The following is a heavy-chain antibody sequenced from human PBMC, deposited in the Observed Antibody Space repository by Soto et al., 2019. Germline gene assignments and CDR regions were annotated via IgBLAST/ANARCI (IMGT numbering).Heavy chain of an antibody. D-gene: IGHD3-16*02. J-gene: IGHJ6*03. CDR1: GGSISSSSYY. CDR3: ARLVAAALGVLSGRPGGTYYYYYMDV. CDR2: IYYSGST. Sequence: SETLSLTCTVSGGSISSSSYYWGWIRQPPGKGLEWIGSIYYSGSTYYNPSLKSRVTISVDTPKNQFSLKLSSVTAADTAVYYCARLVAAALGVLSGRPGGTYYYYYMDVWGKGTTVTVSS. V-gene: IGHV4-39*01.